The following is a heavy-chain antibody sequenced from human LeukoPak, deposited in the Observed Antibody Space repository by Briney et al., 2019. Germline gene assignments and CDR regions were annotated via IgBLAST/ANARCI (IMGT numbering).Heavy chain of an antibody. D-gene: IGHD3-10*01. CDR3: ASSVVRGRPSTDDY. Sequence: SETLSLTRTVSGGSISSGSYYWSWIRQPAGKGLEWIGRIYTSGSTNYNPSLKSRVTISVDTSKNQFSLKLSSVTAADTAVYYCASSVVRGRPSTDDYWGQGTLVTVSS. V-gene: IGHV4-61*02. CDR2: IYTSGST. J-gene: IGHJ4*02. CDR1: GGSISSGSYY.